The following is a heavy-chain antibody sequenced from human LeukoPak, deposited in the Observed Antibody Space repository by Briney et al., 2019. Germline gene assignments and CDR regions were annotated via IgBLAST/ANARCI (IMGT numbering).Heavy chain of an antibody. D-gene: IGHD6-13*01. V-gene: IGHV3-11*06. Sequence: GESLRLSCAASGFTFSDYYMSWIRQAPGKGLEWVSYISGSTTYTTYADSVKGRFTISRDNAKNSLYLQMNSLRGEDTAVYYCARLGSIAAAGTPDYWGQGTLVTVSS. CDR3: ARLGSIAAAGTPDY. J-gene: IGHJ4*02. CDR1: GFTFSDYY. CDR2: ISGSTTYT.